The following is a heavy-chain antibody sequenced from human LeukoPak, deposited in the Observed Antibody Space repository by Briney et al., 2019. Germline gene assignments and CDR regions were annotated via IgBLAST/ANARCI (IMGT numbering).Heavy chain of an antibody. Sequence: TLSLTCTVSGGSISSGGYYWSWIRQHPGKGLEWIGYIYYSGSTYYNPSLKSRVTISVDTSKNQFSLKLSSVTAADTAVYYCARGGVDTAMVDYWGQGTLVTVSS. CDR1: GGSISSGGYY. J-gene: IGHJ4*02. D-gene: IGHD5-18*01. CDR3: ARGGVDTAMVDY. V-gene: IGHV4-31*03. CDR2: IYYSGST.